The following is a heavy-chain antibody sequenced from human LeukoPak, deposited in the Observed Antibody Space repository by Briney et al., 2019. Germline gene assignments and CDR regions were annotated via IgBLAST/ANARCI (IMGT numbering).Heavy chain of an antibody. J-gene: IGHJ4*02. V-gene: IGHV1-2*02. CDR2: INPNSGGT. D-gene: IGHD2/OR15-2a*01. CDR3: ARAPAAIFTVDY. CDR1: GGTFSSYA. Sequence: ASVKASCKASGGTFSSYAISWVRQAPGQGLERMGWINPNSGGTNYAQKFQGRVTMTRDTSISTAYMELSRLRSDDTAVYYCARAPAAIFTVDYWGQGTLVTVSS.